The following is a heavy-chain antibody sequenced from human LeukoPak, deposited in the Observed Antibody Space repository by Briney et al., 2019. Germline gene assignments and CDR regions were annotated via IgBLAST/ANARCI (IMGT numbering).Heavy chain of an antibody. Sequence: GGSLRLSCAGSGFTFSSYAMTWVRQAPGTGLEWVSSISRSDGTTYYADSVKGRFTISRDNSKNTLFLQMNSLRAEDTAVYYCARAFSSSWSFDYWGQGTLVTVSS. CDR1: GFTFSSYA. CDR3: ARAFSSSWSFDY. J-gene: IGHJ4*02. CDR2: ISRSDGTT. D-gene: IGHD6-13*01. V-gene: IGHV3-23*01.